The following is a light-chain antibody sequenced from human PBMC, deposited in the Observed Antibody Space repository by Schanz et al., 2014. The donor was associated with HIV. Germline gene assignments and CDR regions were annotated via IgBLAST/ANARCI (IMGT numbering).Light chain of an antibody. Sequence: QSVLTQPPSASGTPGQRVTISCSGSSSNIGSNYVYWYQQLPGTAPKLLVYSDDRRPSGVPDRFSGSKSGTSASMAISGLHSEDEGDYYCQSYDSSLSGLVFGGGTKLTVL. CDR1: SSNIGSNY. CDR2: SDD. J-gene: IGLJ3*02. V-gene: IGLV1-47*02. CDR3: QSYDSSLSGLV.